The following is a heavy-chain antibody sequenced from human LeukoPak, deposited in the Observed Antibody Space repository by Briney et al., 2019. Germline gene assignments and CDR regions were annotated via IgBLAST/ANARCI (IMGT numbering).Heavy chain of an antibody. V-gene: IGHV1-69*04. CDR3: ARAIEGWFDP. CDR1: GGTFSSYA. CDR2: IIPIFGIA. D-gene: IGHD2/OR15-2a*01. Sequence: SVKVSCKASGGTFSSYAISWVRQAPGQGLDWMGRIIPIFGIANYAQKFQGRVTITADKSTSTAYMELSSLRSEDTAVYYCARAIEGWFDPWGQGTLVTVSS. J-gene: IGHJ5*02.